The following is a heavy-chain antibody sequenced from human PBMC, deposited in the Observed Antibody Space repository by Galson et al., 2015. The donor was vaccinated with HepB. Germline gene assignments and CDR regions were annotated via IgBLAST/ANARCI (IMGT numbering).Heavy chain of an antibody. D-gene: IGHD3-3*01. CDR2: ISGSGGST. Sequence: SLRLSCAASGFTFSSYAMSWVRQAPGKGLEWVSAISGSGGSTYYADSVKGRFTIPRDNSKNTVFLQMNSLRAEDSAVYYCEKLAVLRFLEWLSNDFDCWGQGTLVAVSS. V-gene: IGHV3-23*01. CDR3: EKLAVLRFLEWLSNDFDC. CDR1: GFTFSSYA. J-gene: IGHJ4*02.